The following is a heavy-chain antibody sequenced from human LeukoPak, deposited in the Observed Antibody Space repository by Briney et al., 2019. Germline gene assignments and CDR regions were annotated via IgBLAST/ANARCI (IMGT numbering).Heavy chain of an antibody. V-gene: IGHV5-51*01. Sequence: GASLKISCRGFGFSFTSYWIGWVRQTAGKGLEWMGGIYPGDSRVRYNPSFEGQVTISADKSISTAYLQWSSLNASDTAMYYCACREFYSPWPGPWGRGTLVTVSS. CDR1: GFSFTSYW. CDR2: IYPGDSRV. CDR3: ACREFYSPWPGP. D-gene: IGHD5-18*01. J-gene: IGHJ5*02.